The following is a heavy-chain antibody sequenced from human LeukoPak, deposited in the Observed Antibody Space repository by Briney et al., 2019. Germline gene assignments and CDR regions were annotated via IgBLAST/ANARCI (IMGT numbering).Heavy chain of an antibody. CDR2: ISAYNGNT. Sequence: GAPVKGSCKASGYTFTSYGISWVRQAPGQGLEWMGWISAYNGNTNYAQKLQGRVTMTTDTSTSTAYMELRSLRSDDTAVYYCARAGQYCSSTSCQHRRYYYGMDVWGKGTTVTVSS. J-gene: IGHJ6*04. CDR1: GYTFTSYG. CDR3: ARAGQYCSSTSCQHRRYYYGMDV. D-gene: IGHD2-2*01. V-gene: IGHV1-18*04.